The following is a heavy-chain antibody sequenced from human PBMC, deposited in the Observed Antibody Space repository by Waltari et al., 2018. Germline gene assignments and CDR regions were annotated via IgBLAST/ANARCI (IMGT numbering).Heavy chain of an antibody. CDR3: ARRGGMGRRYYFDY. V-gene: IGHV4-38-2*01. J-gene: IGHJ4*02. D-gene: IGHD3-16*01. CDR2: SYHSGST. CDR1: GYSISSGYY. Sequence: QVQLQESGPGLVKPSETLSLTCAVSGYSISSGYYWGWIRQPPGKGLEWIGSSYHSGSTYSNPSLKSRVTISVDTSKNQFSLKLSSVTAADTAVYYCARRGGMGRRYYFDYWGQGTLVTVSS.